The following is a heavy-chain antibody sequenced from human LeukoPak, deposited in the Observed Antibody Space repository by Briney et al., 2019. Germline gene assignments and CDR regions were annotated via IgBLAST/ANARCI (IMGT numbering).Heavy chain of an antibody. D-gene: IGHD3-10*01. Sequence: PGGSLRLSCAASGFTFSSYGMHWVRQAPGKGLEWVAVISYDGSNKYYADSVKGRFTISRDNSKNTLYLQMNSLRAEDTAVYYCAKGGSGSYHLDYWGQGTLVTVSS. J-gene: IGHJ4*02. CDR1: GFTFSSYG. V-gene: IGHV3-30*18. CDR3: AKGGSGSYHLDY. CDR2: ISYDGSNK.